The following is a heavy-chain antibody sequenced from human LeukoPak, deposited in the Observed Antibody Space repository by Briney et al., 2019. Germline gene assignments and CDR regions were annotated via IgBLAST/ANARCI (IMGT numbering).Heavy chain of an antibody. Sequence: ASVKVSCKASGGTFSSYAISWVRQAPGQGLEWMGGIIPIFGTANYAQKFQGRVTITADESTSTTYMELSSLRSEDTAVYYCARDSGNYPYMDVWGKGTTVTVSS. V-gene: IGHV1-69*13. CDR1: GGTFSSYA. CDR3: ARDSGNYPYMDV. J-gene: IGHJ6*03. D-gene: IGHD4-23*01. CDR2: IIPIFGTA.